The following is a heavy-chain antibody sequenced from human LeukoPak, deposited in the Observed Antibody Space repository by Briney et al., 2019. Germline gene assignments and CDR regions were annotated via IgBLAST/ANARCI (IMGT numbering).Heavy chain of an antibody. CDR3: ARSQAATGPNNNWFDP. D-gene: IGHD6-13*01. Sequence: SETLSLTCTVSGGSISSYYWSWLRQPPGKGLEWIGYIYYNGYTNYNPSLKSRVTIPLDTSENQFSLRLNSVTAADTAVYYCARSQAATGPNNNWFDPWGQGTLVTVSS. J-gene: IGHJ5*02. CDR1: GGSISSYY. V-gene: IGHV4-59*08. CDR2: IYYNGYT.